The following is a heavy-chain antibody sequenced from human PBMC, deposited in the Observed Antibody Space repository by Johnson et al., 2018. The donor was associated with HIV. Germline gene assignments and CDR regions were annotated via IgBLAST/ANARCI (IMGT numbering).Heavy chain of an antibody. D-gene: IGHD1-26*01. Sequence: VQLVESGGGLVQPGRSLRLSCAASGFTFDDFAMHWVRQAPGKGLEWVSGISWNSGSIGYADSVKGRFTISRDNSKNTLYLQMHSLRAEDTAVYYCAKDLGDAVGTTHDAFDIWGQGTTVTVSS. CDR1: GFTFDDFA. J-gene: IGHJ3*02. V-gene: IGHV3-9*01. CDR2: ISWNSGSI. CDR3: AKDLGDAVGTTHDAFDI.